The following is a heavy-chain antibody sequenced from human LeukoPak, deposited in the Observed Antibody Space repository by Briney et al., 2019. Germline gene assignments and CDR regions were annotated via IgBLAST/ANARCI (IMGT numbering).Heavy chain of an antibody. CDR3: AKEDIVVVEAATPPAY. V-gene: IGHV3-30*18. Sequence: PGGSLRLSCAAFGFSFSYSGIHWVRQAPGKGLEWVAVISYDGSNKYYADSVKGRFTISRDNSKNTLYLQMNSLRAEDTAVYYCAKEDIVVVEAATPPAYWGQGTLVTVSS. D-gene: IGHD2-15*01. J-gene: IGHJ4*02. CDR2: ISYDGSNK. CDR1: GFSFSYSG.